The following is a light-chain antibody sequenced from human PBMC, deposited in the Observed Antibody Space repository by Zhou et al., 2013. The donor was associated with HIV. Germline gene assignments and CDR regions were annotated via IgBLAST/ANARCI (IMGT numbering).Light chain of an antibody. Sequence: EIVLTQSPGTLSLSPGERATLSCRASQIVSSRYLAWYQQKPGQAPRLLIYGASSRANGIPDRFSGSGSGTDFTLTITRLEPEDFAVYYCQQYSSSPLTFGGRDQGGDQT. V-gene: IGKV3-20*01. CDR3: QQYSSSPLT. CDR1: QIVSSRY. J-gene: IGKJ4*01. CDR2: GAS.